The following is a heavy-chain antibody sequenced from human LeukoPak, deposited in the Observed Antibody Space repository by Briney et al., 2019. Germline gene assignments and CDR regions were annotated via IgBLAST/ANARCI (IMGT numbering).Heavy chain of an antibody. CDR3: ARDISTNKWEVRPPFDY. Sequence: SQTLSLTCAISGDSVSSNSAAWSWIRQSPSRGLEWLGRTYYRSKWYNDYAVSVKSRITINPDTSKNQFSLQLNSVTPEDTAVYYCARDISTNKWEVRPPFDYWGQGTLVTVSS. D-gene: IGHD1-26*01. J-gene: IGHJ4*02. CDR1: GDSVSSNSAA. CDR2: TYYRSKWYN. V-gene: IGHV6-1*01.